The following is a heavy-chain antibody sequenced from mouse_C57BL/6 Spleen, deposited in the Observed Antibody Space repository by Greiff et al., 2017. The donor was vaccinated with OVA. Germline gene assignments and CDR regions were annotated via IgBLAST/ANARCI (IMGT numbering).Heavy chain of an antibody. CDR1: GYSFTGYY. CDR2: INPSTGGT. V-gene: IGHV1-42*01. CDR3: ARRRGYDGYPFYYFDY. J-gene: IGHJ2*01. Sequence: EVKLVESGPELVKPGASVKISCKASGYSFTGYYMNWVKQSPEKSLEWIGEINPSTGGTTYNQKFKAKATLTVDKSSSTAYMQLKSLTSEDSAVYYCARRRGYDGYPFYYFDYWGQGTTLTVSS. D-gene: IGHD2-3*01.